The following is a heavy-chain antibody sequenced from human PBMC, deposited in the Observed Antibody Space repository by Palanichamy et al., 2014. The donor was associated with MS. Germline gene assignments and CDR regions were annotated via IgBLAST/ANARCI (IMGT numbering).Heavy chain of an antibody. CDR2: IYYSGST. CDR3: ARDGGLNDVSVWFDP. CDR1: GGSISSYY. D-gene: IGHD1-1*01. J-gene: IGHJ5*02. Sequence: QVQLQESGPGLVKPSETLSLTCTVSGGSISSYYWSWIRQPPGKGLEWIGYIYYSGSTNYNPSLKSRVTISVDTSKNQFSLKLSSVAAADTAVYYCARDGGLNDVSVWFDPWGQGTLVTVSS. V-gene: IGHV4-59*01.